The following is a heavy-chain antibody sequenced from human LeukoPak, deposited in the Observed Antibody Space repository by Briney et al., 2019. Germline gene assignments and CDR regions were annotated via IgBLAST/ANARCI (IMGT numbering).Heavy chain of an antibody. V-gene: IGHV3-21*01. D-gene: IGHD2-15*01. Sequence: GGSLRLSCAASGFTFSSYSMNWVRQAPGKGLEWVSSISSSSSYIYYADSVKGRFTISRDNAKNSLYLQMNSLRAEDTAVYYCARGGYCSGGSCYRPNWFDPWGQGTLVTVSS. CDR3: ARGGYCSGGSCYRPNWFDP. CDR2: ISSSSSYI. CDR1: GFTFSSYS. J-gene: IGHJ5*02.